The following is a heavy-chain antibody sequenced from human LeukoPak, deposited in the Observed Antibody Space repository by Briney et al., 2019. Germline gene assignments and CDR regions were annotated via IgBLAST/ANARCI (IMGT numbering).Heavy chain of an antibody. D-gene: IGHD3-22*01. J-gene: IGHJ4*02. CDR1: GFTFRSYW. CDR2: IKEDGSER. Sequence: GGSLRLSCAVSGFTFRSYWMSWVRQAPGKGLEWVANIKEDGSERYYVDSVKGRSTISRDNAKNSLYLQMNSLRAEDTAVYYCASHRDYYDSSVLCAFDYWGQGTLVTVSS. V-gene: IGHV3-7*01. CDR3: ASHRDYYDSSVLCAFDY.